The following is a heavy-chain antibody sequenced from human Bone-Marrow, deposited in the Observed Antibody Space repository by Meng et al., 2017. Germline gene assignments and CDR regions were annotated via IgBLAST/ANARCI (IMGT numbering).Heavy chain of an antibody. D-gene: IGHD6-13*01. Sequence: EVQLVETGGGLVQPGGSLRLSCSASGFTVSNNYMSWVRQAPGKGLEWVEYIDGGGNAFYADSVKGRFIISRDNSKNTLSLQMNSLRAEDTAVYYCARSFIAAAGGGYWGQGTLVTVSS. CDR2: IDGGGNA. CDR1: GFTVSNNY. J-gene: IGHJ4*02. CDR3: ARSFIAAAGGGY. V-gene: IGHV3-66*01.